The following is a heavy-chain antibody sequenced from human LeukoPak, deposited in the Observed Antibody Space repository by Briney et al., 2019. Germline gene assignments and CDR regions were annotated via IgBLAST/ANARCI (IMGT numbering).Heavy chain of an antibody. Sequence: GGSLRLSCAASGFTFSSYSMNWVRQAPGKGLEWVSYISSSSSTIYYADSVKGRFTISRDNSKNTLYLQMNSLRAEDTAVYYCAKAGEQWLVQGNWFDPWGQGTLVTVSS. J-gene: IGHJ5*02. D-gene: IGHD6-19*01. CDR3: AKAGEQWLVQGNWFDP. CDR2: ISSSSSTI. V-gene: IGHV3-48*01. CDR1: GFTFSSYS.